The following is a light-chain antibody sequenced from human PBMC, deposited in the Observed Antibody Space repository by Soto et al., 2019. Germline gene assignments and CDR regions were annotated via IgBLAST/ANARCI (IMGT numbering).Light chain of an antibody. CDR2: GAS. CDR1: QSVSSN. V-gene: IGKV3-15*01. CDR3: KQYNNWPQT. Sequence: EIVMPPSPATLSVSPGESATLSGRASQSVSSNLAWYQQKPGQAPRLLIYGASTRATGIPARFSGSGSGTEFTLTISSLQSEDFAVYYCKQYNNWPQTVGQGNKVDIK. J-gene: IGKJ1*01.